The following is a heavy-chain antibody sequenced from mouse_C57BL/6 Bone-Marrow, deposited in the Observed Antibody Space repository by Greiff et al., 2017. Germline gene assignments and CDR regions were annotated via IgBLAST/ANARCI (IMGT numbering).Heavy chain of an antibody. CDR2: ISSGSSTI. CDR3: ARGVYYFDY. CDR1: GFPFSDYG. Sequence: EVQGVESGGGLVKPGGSLKLSCAASGFPFSDYGMHWVRQAPETGLEWVAYISSGSSTIYYAVTVKGRFTISRDNAKNTLFLPMTSLRSEDTAMYYCARGVYYFDYWGQGTTLTVSS. V-gene: IGHV5-17*01. J-gene: IGHJ2*01.